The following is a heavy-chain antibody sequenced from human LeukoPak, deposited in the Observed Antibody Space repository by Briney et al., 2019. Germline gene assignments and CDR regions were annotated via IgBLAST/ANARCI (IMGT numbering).Heavy chain of an antibody. CDR3: AKGKGRKLSRGGSGSPLYYFAY. V-gene: IGHV3-23*01. D-gene: IGHD3-10*01. Sequence: GGSLRLSCAASGFTFSSSAMSWVRQAPGKGLEWVSAISGSGSNTYYEDSVKGRFTISRDNSKNMLYLQMNSLRAEDTAVYYCAKGKGRKLSRGGSGSPLYYFAYWAREPWSPSPQ. J-gene: IGHJ4*02. CDR2: ISGSGSNT. CDR1: GFTFSSSA.